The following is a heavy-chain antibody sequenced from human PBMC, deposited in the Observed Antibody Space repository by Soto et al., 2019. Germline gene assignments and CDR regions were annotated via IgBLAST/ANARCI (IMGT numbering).Heavy chain of an antibody. V-gene: IGHV1-18*01. CDR1: GYTFTSYG. J-gene: IGHJ4*02. D-gene: IGHD3-22*01. Sequence: ASVKVSCKASGYTFTSYGISWVRHAPGQGLEWMGWISAYNGNTNYAQKLQGRVTMTTDTSTGTAYMELRSLRSDDTAVYYCARVPEDYYDSSGYDYWGQGTLVTVSS. CDR3: ARVPEDYYDSSGYDY. CDR2: ISAYNGNT.